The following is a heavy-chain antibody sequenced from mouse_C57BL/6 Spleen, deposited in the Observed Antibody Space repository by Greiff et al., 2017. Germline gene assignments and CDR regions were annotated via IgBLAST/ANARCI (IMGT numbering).Heavy chain of an antibody. CDR2: INPSNGGT. CDR1: GYTFTSYW. V-gene: IGHV1-53*01. CDR3: ARDRQLRPHFDY. Sequence: VQLQQPGTELVKPVASVKLSCKASGYTFTSYWMHWVKQRPGQGLEWIGNINPSNGGTNYNEKFKSKATLTVDKSSSTAYMQLSSLTSEDSAVYYCARDRQLRPHFDYWSQGTTLTVSS. D-gene: IGHD3-2*02. J-gene: IGHJ2*01.